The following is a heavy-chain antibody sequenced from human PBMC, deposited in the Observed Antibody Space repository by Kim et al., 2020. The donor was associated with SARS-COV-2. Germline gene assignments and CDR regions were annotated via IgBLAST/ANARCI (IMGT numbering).Heavy chain of an antibody. Sequence: SVKVSCKASGGTFSSYAISWVRQAPGQGLEWMGGIIPIFGTANYAQKFQGRVTITADESTSTAYMELSSLRSEDTAVYYCAREPGGYSSGWSHYWGQGTLVTVSS. CDR2: IIPIFGTA. D-gene: IGHD6-19*01. J-gene: IGHJ4*02. CDR3: AREPGGYSSGWSHY. V-gene: IGHV1-69*13. CDR1: GGTFSSYA.